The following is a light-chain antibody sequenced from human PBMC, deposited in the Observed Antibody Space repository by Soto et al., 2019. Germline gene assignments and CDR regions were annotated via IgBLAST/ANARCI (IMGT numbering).Light chain of an antibody. Sequence: QSVLTQPPSVSGSPGQSVSISCTGTSSDIGTYISVSWYQQPPGTAPKLIIYAVSNRPSGVPDRFSGSKSGNTASLTISGLQAEDEADYYCSLYISRSTSFVFGTGTKVTVL. CDR3: SLYISRSTSFV. J-gene: IGLJ1*01. CDR1: SSDIGTYIS. V-gene: IGLV2-18*01. CDR2: AVS.